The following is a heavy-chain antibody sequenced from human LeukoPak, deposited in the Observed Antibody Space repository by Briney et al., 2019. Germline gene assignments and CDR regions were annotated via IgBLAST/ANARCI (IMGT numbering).Heavy chain of an antibody. D-gene: IGHD6-19*01. J-gene: IGHJ4*02. CDR2: IWYDGSNK. CDR3: ARGGSVAGTFDY. CDR1: GFTFSSYG. V-gene: IGHV3-33*01. Sequence: PGRSLRLSCAASGFTFSSYGMHWVRQAPGKGLEWVAVIWYDGSNKYYADSVKGRFTISRDNSKNTLYLQMNSLRAEDTAAYYCARGGSVAGTFDYWGQGTLVTVSS.